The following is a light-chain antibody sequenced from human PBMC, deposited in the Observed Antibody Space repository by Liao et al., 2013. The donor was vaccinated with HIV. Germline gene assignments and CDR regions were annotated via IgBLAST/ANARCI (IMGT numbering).Light chain of an antibody. CDR1: NIGSKR. Sequence: SYVLTQPPSVSVAPGKTARITCGGNNIGSKRVHWYQQRPGQAPVVVIFYNNDRPSGIPERFSGSNSGNTATLTISGTQPMDEADYYCQAWDRNTAIFGGGTKLTVL. CDR3: QAWDRNTAI. V-gene: IGLV3-21*01. CDR2: YNN. J-gene: IGLJ2*01.